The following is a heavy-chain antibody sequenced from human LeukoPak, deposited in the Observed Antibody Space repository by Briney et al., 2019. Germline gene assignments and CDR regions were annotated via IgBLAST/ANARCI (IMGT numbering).Heavy chain of an antibody. D-gene: IGHD2-21*02. J-gene: IGHJ4*02. CDR1: GFTFSSYA. V-gene: IGHV3-23*01. CDR3: AKVHDFTHDH. CDR2: VSGSGGIT. Sequence: PGGSLRLSCAASGFTFSSYAISWVRQAPGKGLEWVSIVSGSGGITHYADSVKGRFTISRDNSKNTLYLQMNSLRAEDTAVYYCAKVHDFTHDHWGQGTLVTVSS.